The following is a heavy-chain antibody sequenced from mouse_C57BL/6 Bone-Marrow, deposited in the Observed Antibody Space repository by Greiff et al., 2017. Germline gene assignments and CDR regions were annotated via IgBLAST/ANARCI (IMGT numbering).Heavy chain of an antibody. CDR2: IHPNSGST. CDR3: AGGAYYSNPYYAMDY. Sequence: VQLHQPGAELVKPGASVKLSCKASGYTFTSYWMHWVKQRPGQGLEWIGMIHPNSGSTNYNEKFKSKATLTVDKSSSTAYMQLSSLTSEDSADYCCAGGAYYSNPYYAMDYWGQGTSVTVSS. V-gene: IGHV1-64*01. J-gene: IGHJ4*01. D-gene: IGHD2-5*01. CDR1: GYTFTSYW.